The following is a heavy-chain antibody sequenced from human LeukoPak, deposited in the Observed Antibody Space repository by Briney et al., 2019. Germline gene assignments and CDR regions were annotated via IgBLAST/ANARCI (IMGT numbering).Heavy chain of an antibody. Sequence: PSETLSLTCTVSGGSISSDYWSWIRQPAGKGLEWIGRIYTSGSTNYNPSLKSRVTMSVDTSKNQFSLKLSSVTAADTAVYYCARIITYYYDSSGHDAFDIWGQGTMVTVSS. V-gene: IGHV4-4*07. CDR2: IYTSGST. CDR3: ARIITYYYDSSGHDAFDI. J-gene: IGHJ3*02. CDR1: GGSISSDY. D-gene: IGHD3-22*01.